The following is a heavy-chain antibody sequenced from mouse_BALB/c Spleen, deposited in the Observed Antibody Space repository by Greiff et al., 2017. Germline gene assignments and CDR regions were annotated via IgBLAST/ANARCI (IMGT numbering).Heavy chain of an antibody. CDR2: INPSNGRT. CDR3: ARNYRYDGGGFFDY. V-gene: IGHV1S81*02. J-gene: IGHJ2*01. CDR1: GYTFTSYW. D-gene: IGHD2-14*01. Sequence: QVQLQQPGAELVKPGASVKLSCKASGYTFTSYWMHWVKQRPGQGLEWIGEINPSNGRTNYNEKFKSKATLTVDKSSSTAYMQLSSLTSEDSAVYYCARNYRYDGGGFFDYWGQGTTLTVSS.